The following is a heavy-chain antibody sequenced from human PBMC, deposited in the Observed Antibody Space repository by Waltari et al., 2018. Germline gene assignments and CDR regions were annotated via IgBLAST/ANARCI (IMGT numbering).Heavy chain of an antibody. CDR2: ISSSGSTI. Sequence: VQLVESGGGLVQPGGSLRLSCAASGFSLSSYSMNWVRQAPGRGVEWVSYISSSGSTIYYADSVKGRFTISRDSAKNSLYLQMNSLRDEDTAVYYCARVVARDWGQGTLVTVSS. J-gene: IGHJ4*02. V-gene: IGHV3-48*02. CDR1: GFSLSSYS. CDR3: ARVVARD.